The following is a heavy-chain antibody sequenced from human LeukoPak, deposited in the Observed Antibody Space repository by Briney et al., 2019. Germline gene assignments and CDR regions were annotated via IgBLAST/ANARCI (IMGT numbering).Heavy chain of an antibody. CDR2: ISYDGSNK. V-gene: IGHV3-30*18. D-gene: IGHD4-11*01. CDR3: AKLADDYTFDY. J-gene: IGHJ4*02. CDR1: GFTFSSYG. Sequence: GGSLRLFCAASGFTFSSYGMHWVRQAPGKGLEWVAVISYDGSNKYYADSVKGRFTISRDNSKNTLYLQMNSLRAEDTAVYYCAKLADDYTFDYWGQGTLVTVSS.